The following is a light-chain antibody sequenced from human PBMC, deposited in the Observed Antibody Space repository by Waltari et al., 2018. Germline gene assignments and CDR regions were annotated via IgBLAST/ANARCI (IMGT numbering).Light chain of an antibody. Sequence: DIVMTQSPDSLAVSLGERATINCKSSQSVLYSSKNKNYLSWYQQKPGQPPKLLIYWASTRESGVRDRFSGSGSGTDFTLTISSLQAEDVAVYYCQQYYTTPSFGGGTKVEIK. CDR1: QSVLYSSKNKNY. J-gene: IGKJ4*01. CDR2: WAS. V-gene: IGKV4-1*01. CDR3: QQYYTTPS.